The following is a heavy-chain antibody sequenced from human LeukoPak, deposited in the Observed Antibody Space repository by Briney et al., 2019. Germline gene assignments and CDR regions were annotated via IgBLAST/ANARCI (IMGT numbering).Heavy chain of an antibody. CDR3: ARDNGNKYYFDY. CDR2: ISYDGSNK. V-gene: IGHV3-30*03. D-gene: IGHD2-8*01. CDR1: GFTFSSYG. J-gene: IGHJ4*02. Sequence: GGSLRLSCAASGFTFSSYGMHWVRQAPGKGLEWVAVISYDGSNKYYADSVKGRFTISGDNAKKSLYLQMNSLRAEDTAVYYCARDNGNKYYFDYWGQGTLVTVSS.